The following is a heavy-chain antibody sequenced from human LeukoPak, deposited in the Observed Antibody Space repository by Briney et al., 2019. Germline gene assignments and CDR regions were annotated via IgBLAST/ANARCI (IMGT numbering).Heavy chain of an antibody. D-gene: IGHD4-17*01. V-gene: IGHV1-24*01. Sequence: ASVKVSCKVSGYTLTEFSMHWVRQAPGKGLEWMGGFDPEDGETIYAQKFQGRVTMTEDTSTDTAYMELSSLRSEDTAVYYCATLPYYGVQLNIDYWGQGTLVTVSS. CDR3: ATLPYYGVQLNIDY. CDR2: FDPEDGET. J-gene: IGHJ4*02. CDR1: GYTLTEFS.